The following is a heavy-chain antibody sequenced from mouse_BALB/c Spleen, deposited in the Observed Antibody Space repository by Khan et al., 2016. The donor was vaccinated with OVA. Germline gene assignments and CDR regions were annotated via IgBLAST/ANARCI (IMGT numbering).Heavy chain of an antibody. V-gene: IGHV1-7*01. CDR1: GYTFVNYW. CDR3: ARRGRRWYFDY. CDR2: INPSIAYT. J-gene: IGHJ2*01. D-gene: IGHD1-1*01. Sequence: VQLKQSGAELAKPGASVKMSCKASGYTFVNYWILWVRQRPGQGLEWIGYINPSIAYTDNNQNFKDKATLTADKSSSTAYMQLNSLTSEDSAVYYSARRGRRWYFDYWGQGTTLTVSS.